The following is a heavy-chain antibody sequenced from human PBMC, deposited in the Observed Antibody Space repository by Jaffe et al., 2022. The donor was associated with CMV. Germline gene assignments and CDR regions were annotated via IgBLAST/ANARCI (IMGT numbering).Heavy chain of an antibody. V-gene: IGHV3-33*01. CDR3: ARDLFEARFLEWLLFAPGGKDVGSEYGMDV. D-gene: IGHD3-3*01. CDR1: GFTFSSYG. J-gene: IGHJ6*02. Sequence: QVQLVESGGGVVQPGRSLRLSCAASGFTFSSYGMHWVRQAPGKGLEWVAVIWYDGSNKYYADSVKGRFTISRDNSKNTLYLQMNSLRAEDTAVYYCARDLFEARFLEWLLFAPGGKDVGSEYGMDVWGQGTTVTVSS. CDR2: IWYDGSNK.